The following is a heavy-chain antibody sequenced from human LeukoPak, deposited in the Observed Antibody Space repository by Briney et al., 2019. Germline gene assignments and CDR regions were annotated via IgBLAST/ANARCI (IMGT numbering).Heavy chain of an antibody. Sequence: GASVKVSCKASGGTFSSYAISWVRQAPGQGLEWMGGIIPICGTANYAQKFQGRVTITADESTSTAYMELSSLRSEDTAVYYCAKIAAAGTAYFQHWGQGTLVTVSS. V-gene: IGHV1-69*13. D-gene: IGHD6-13*01. J-gene: IGHJ1*01. CDR3: AKIAAAGTAYFQH. CDR2: IIPICGTA. CDR1: GGTFSSYA.